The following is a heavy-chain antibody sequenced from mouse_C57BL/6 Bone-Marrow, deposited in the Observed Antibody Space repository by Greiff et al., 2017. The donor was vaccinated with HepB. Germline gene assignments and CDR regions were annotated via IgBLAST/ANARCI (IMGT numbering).Heavy chain of an antibody. CDR1: GFTFTDYY. CDR2: IRNKANGYTT. D-gene: IGHD2-4*01. Sequence: EVKLVESGGGFVQPGGSLSLSCAASGFTFTDYYMSWVRQPPGKALEWLGFIRNKANGYTTEYSASVKGRFTISRDNSQSILYLQMNALRAEDSATYYCARYGDYAWFAYWGQGTLVTVSA. V-gene: IGHV7-3*01. J-gene: IGHJ3*01. CDR3: ARYGDYAWFAY.